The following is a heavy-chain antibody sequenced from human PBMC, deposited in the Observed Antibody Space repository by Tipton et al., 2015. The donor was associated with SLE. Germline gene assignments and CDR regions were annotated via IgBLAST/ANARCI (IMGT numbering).Heavy chain of an antibody. CDR2: INHSGST. J-gene: IGHJ4*02. Sequence: TLSLTCAVYGGSFSGYYWNWIRQPPGKGLEWIGEINHSGSTNYNPSLKSRVTISVDTSKNQFSLKLSSVTAADTTVYYCARVTGGELSLYLDYWGQGTLVTVSS. V-gene: IGHV4-34*01. CDR1: GGSFSGYY. CDR3: ARVTGGELSLYLDY. D-gene: IGHD3-16*02.